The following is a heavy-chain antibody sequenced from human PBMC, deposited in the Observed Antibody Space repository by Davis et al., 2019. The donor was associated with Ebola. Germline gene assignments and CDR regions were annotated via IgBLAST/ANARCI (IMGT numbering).Heavy chain of an antibody. V-gene: IGHV1-69*13. D-gene: IGHD5-24*01. J-gene: IGHJ4*02. CDR3: ARDWGMATPFNY. Sequence: SVKVSCKASGGTFRNYAISWVRQAPGQGLEWMGGIIPMFGTANYVQKFQGRVTITADESTSTAYMELSSLRSEDTAVYYCARDWGMATPFNYWGQGTLVTVSS. CDR2: IIPMFGTA. CDR1: GGTFRNYA.